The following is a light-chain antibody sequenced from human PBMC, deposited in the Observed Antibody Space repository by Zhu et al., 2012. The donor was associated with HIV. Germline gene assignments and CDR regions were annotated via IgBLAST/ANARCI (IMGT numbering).Light chain of an antibody. CDR3: QQYGDSIT. V-gene: IGKV3-20*01. CDR1: QSVSK. J-gene: IGKJ3*01. Sequence: EIVLTQFPGTLSLSPGETTILSCKASQSVSKLAWYQQKPGQAPSLIIYDVVNRATGIPDRFSGSGSGTDFTLTIRRLEPEDFAVYFCQQYGDSITFGPGTQSGFQT. CDR2: DVV.